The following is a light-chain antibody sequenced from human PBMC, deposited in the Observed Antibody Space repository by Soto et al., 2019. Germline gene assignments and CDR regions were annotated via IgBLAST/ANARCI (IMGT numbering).Light chain of an antibody. J-gene: IGLJ3*02. CDR2: YDT. Sequence: SYELTQPPSVSVAPGKTARITCGGSDIGVRSVHWYQQKPGQAPVLVIYYDTTRPPSIPERFSGSNSGDTATLTISRVEDGDEADYYCQVWDSSSDVVFGGGTKVTVL. CDR3: QVWDSSSDVV. CDR1: DIGVRS. V-gene: IGLV3-21*04.